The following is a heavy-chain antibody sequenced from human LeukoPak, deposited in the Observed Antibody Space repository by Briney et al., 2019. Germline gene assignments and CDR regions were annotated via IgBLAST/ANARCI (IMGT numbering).Heavy chain of an antibody. D-gene: IGHD6-6*01. CDR3: ARAGSSESYYYYYYMDV. J-gene: IGHJ6*03. CDR1: GYIFTNYY. Sequence: ASVKVSCKASGYIFTNYYMHWVRQAPGQGLEWMGIINPSDGSTAYVQKFQGRVTMTKDMSTSTVYMELSGLRSEDTAVYYCARAGSSESYYYYYYMDVWGKGTTVTVSS. V-gene: IGHV1-46*01. CDR2: INPSDGST.